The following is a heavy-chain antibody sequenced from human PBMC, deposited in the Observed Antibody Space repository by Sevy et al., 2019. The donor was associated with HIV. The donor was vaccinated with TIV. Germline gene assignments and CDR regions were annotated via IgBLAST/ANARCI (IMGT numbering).Heavy chain of an antibody. CDR2: INHSGST. V-gene: IGHV4-34*01. CDR3: ARHSYGSGTSFYYYGMDV. Sequence: SETLSLTCAVYGGSFAYYCSWIRQPPGKGLEWIGEINHSGSTHYNPSLKSPVTISVDTSKNQFSLKLNSVTAADTAVYYCARHSYGSGTSFYYYGMDVWGQGTTVTVSS. D-gene: IGHD3-10*01. CDR1: GGSFAYY. J-gene: IGHJ6*02.